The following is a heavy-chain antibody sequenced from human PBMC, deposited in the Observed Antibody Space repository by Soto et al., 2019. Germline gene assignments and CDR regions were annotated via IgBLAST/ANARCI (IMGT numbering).Heavy chain of an antibody. CDR2: IYYSGNT. CDR1: GCSISSGSYY. Sequence: PSETLSLTCTVSGCSISSGSYYWGWIRQPPGKGLEWIGSIYYSGNTYYNPSLKSRVTIPVDTSKNQFSLKLSSVTAADTAVYYCASERFLEWLPNYYYYYGLDVWGQGTTVTVSS. CDR3: ASERFLEWLPNYYYYYGLDV. D-gene: IGHD3-3*01. V-gene: IGHV4-39*07. J-gene: IGHJ6*02.